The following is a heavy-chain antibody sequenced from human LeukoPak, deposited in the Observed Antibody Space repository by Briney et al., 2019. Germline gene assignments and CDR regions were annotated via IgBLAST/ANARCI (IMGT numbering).Heavy chain of an antibody. V-gene: IGHV4-34*01. J-gene: IGHJ4*02. CDR2: INHSGST. Sequence: SETLSLTCAVYGGSFSGYYWSWIRQPPGKGLEWIGEINHSGSTNYNPSLKSRVTISVDTSKNQFSLKLSSVTAADTAVYYCARRVRGSYQEYDYWGQGTLVTVSS. D-gene: IGHD1-26*01. CDR1: GGSFSGYY. CDR3: ARRVRGSYQEYDY.